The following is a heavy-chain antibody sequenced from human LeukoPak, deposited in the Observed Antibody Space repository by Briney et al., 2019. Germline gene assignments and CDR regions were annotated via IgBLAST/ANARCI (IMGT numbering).Heavy chain of an antibody. D-gene: IGHD3-16*01. V-gene: IGHV4-4*02. Sequence: PSGTLSLTCAVSGGSISSSNWWSWVRQPPGKGLEWIGEIYHSGSTNYNPSLKSRVTMSVDTSKNQFSLKLSSVTAADTAVYYCARFTFGGSRDPNWFDPWGQGTLVTVSS. CDR1: GGSISSSNW. CDR3: ARFTFGGSRDPNWFDP. CDR2: IYHSGST. J-gene: IGHJ5*02.